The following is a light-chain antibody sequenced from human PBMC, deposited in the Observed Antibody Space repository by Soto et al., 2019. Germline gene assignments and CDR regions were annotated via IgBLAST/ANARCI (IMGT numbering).Light chain of an antibody. CDR2: GNT. CDR1: SSNIGAGCE. Sequence: QSVLTQPPSVSGAPGQRVTISCTGCSSNIGAGCEVHWYQHLPGKAPKLLIYGNTNRPSGVPDRFSGSKSGTSASLASTGLQAEDEADYYCQSYDSSLSASYVFVGGTKVTVL. J-gene: IGLJ1*01. CDR3: QSYDSSLSASYV. V-gene: IGLV1-40*01.